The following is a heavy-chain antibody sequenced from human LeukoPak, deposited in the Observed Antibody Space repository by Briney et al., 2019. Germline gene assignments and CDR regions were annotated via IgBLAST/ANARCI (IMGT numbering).Heavy chain of an antibody. CDR1: GFRFTDYW. CDR3: ARGITIFGVVYFDY. Sequence: GGSLRLSCAASGFRFTDYWMTWVRQAPGKGLEWVGNIGQDGSVKNYVDSVKGRFTISRDNAKNSLYLQMNSLRAEDTAVYYCARGITIFGVVYFDYWGQGTLVTVSS. D-gene: IGHD3-3*01. J-gene: IGHJ4*02. CDR2: IGQDGSVK. V-gene: IGHV3-7*04.